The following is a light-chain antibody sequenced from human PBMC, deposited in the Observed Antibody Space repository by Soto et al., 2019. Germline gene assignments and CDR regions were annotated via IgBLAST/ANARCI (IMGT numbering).Light chain of an antibody. Sequence: EIRLTQSPAALSLSKGERATLSCRASQSVSSYLAWYHQKPGQAPRLLIYDASNRATGIPLRFSGSGSGTDFTPPTSSLEPEDFAVYYCQQRSNWPPITFGEGTRLDIK. CDR1: QSVSSY. CDR3: QQRSNWPPIT. CDR2: DAS. V-gene: IGKV3-11*01. J-gene: IGKJ5*01.